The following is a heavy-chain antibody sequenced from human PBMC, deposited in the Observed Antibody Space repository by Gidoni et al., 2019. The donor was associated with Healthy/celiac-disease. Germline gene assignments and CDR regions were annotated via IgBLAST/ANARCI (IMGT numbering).Heavy chain of an antibody. Sequence: ELQLVESGGGLVLPGGSLRLSFAASGFPFRSYEMNWFRTAPGKGLEWVSYIRRSGSTIYYADAVKGRFTISRDNAKNSLYLQMNSLRAEDTAVYYCARGPGYWSSTSCYRRDYYYGMDVWGQGTTVTVSS. CDR1: GFPFRSYE. V-gene: IGHV3-48*03. CDR2: IRRSGSTI. CDR3: ARGPGYWSSTSCYRRDYYYGMDV. D-gene: IGHD2-2*01. J-gene: IGHJ6*02.